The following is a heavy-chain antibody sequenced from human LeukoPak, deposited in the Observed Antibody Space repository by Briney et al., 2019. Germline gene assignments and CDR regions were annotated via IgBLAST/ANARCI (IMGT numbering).Heavy chain of an antibody. CDR1: GYNFIGHY. Sequence: ASVKVSCKASGYNFIGHYMHWVRQAPGQGLEWMGWINPNTGGTNYVQKFQGWVTMTRDTSNSTAYMELSRLKSDDTAVYYCARGVGGMDVWGKGTTVTVSS. V-gene: IGHV1-2*04. CDR2: INPNTGGT. J-gene: IGHJ6*04. D-gene: IGHD2-2*01. CDR3: ARGVGGMDV.